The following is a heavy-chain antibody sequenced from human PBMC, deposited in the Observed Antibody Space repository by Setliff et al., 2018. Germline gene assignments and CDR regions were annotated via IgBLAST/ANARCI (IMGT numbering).Heavy chain of an antibody. D-gene: IGHD3-10*01. V-gene: IGHV1-18*01. Sequence: GASVKVSCKASGYTFGSYAISWVRQAPGQGLEWLGWISVYSGNTDYAQNFQGRVTMTADTSTSTAYMELRSLTSDDTAVYYCARRPRAVYGSGRRNWFLDYWGQGTLVTVSS. CDR3: ARRPRAVYGSGRRNWFLDY. J-gene: IGHJ4*02. CDR1: GYTFGSYA. CDR2: ISVYSGNT.